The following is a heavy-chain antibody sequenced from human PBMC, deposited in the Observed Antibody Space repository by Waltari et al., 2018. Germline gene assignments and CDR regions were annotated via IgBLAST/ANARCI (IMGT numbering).Heavy chain of an antibody. D-gene: IGHD4-17*01. CDR1: GGSFSGYY. Sequence: QVQLQQWGAGLLKPSETLSLTRALYGGSFSGYYWSWIRQPPGKGREWIGEINHSGSTNYNPSLKSRVTISVDTSKNQFSLRLSSVTAADTAVYYCARITTVTTSAFDIWGQGTMVTVSS. CDR3: ARITTVTTSAFDI. V-gene: IGHV4-34*01. CDR2: INHSGST. J-gene: IGHJ3*02.